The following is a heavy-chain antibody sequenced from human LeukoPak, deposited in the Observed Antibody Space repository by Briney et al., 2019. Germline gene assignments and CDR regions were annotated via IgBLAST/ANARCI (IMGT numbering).Heavy chain of an antibody. Sequence: GGSLRLSCAASGFTFTSYGMHWVRQAPGKGLEWVGMIWYDGSHKKYADSVEGRFSISRDTSKNTLYLQMNSLRAEDTAVYYCARGRDTAMVYFDYWGQGTLVTVSS. CDR2: IWYDGSHK. CDR1: GFTFTSYG. D-gene: IGHD5-18*01. V-gene: IGHV3-33*08. J-gene: IGHJ4*02. CDR3: ARGRDTAMVYFDY.